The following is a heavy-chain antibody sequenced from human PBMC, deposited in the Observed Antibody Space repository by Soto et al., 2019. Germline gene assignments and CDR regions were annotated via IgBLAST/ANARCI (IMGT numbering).Heavy chain of an antibody. CDR2: TYYRSRFFS. CDR1: GDSVSSYSAA. J-gene: IGHJ6*02. CDR3: AREQWLVPTITRYYYYGMDV. D-gene: IGHD6-19*01. V-gene: IGHV6-1*01. Sequence: SQTLSLTCAISGDSVSSYSAAWNWIRQSPSGGLEWLGRTYYRSRFFSDYAESVKSRIIINPDTSKNQFSLQLKSVTPEDTAVYYCAREQWLVPTITRYYYYGMDVWGQGATVTVSS.